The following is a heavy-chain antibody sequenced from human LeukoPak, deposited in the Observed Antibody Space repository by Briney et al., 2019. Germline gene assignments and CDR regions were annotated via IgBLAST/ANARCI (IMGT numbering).Heavy chain of an antibody. Sequence: ASVKVSCKASGYTFTGYYIHWVRQAPGQGLEWMGWINPNSGGTNYAQKFQGRVTMTRDTSIATAYMELIRLTSDDTAVYYCARDVKMVTPSGGYWGQGTLVTVSS. D-gene: IGHD5-18*01. CDR3: ARDVKMVTPSGGY. CDR1: GYTFTGYY. V-gene: IGHV1-2*02. J-gene: IGHJ4*02. CDR2: INPNSGGT.